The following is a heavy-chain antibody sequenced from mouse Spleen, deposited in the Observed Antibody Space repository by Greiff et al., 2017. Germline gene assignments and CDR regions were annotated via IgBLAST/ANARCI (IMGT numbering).Heavy chain of an antibody. CDR2: INPSTGYT. CDR3: ARRGTTVYFDY. D-gene: IGHD1-1*01. Sequence: VQLQQSGAELAKPGASVKMSCKASGYTFTSYWMHWVKQRPGQGLEWIGYINPSTGYTEYNQKFKDKATLTADKSSSTAYMQLSSLTSEDSAVYYCARRGTTVYFDYWGQGTTLTVSS. V-gene: IGHV1-7*01. J-gene: IGHJ2*01. CDR1: GYTFTSYW.